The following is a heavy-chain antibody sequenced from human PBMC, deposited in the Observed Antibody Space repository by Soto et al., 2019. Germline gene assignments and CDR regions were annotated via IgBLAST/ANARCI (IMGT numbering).Heavy chain of an antibody. CDR2: IYYSGST. J-gene: IGHJ5*02. Sequence: SETLSLTCNVSGDSITSGGYYWSWIRQPPGKGLEWIGYIYYSGSTNYNPSLKSRVTISVDTSKNQFSLKLSSVTAADTAVYYCARHRFGVASRGWFDPWGQGTLVNVSS. CDR1: GDSITSGGYY. V-gene: IGHV4-61*08. D-gene: IGHD3-10*01. CDR3: ARHRFGVASRGWFDP.